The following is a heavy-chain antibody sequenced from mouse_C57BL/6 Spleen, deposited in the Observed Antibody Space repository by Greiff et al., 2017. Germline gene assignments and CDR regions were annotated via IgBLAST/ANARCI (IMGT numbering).Heavy chain of an antibody. V-gene: IGHV1-81*01. CDR1: GYTFTSYG. J-gene: IGHJ3*01. D-gene: IGHD2-10*01. CDR3: AGSYYGNPGGFAY. CDR2: IYPRSGNT. Sequence: VHLVESGAELARPGASVKLSCKASGYTFTSYGISWVKQRTGQGLEWIGEIYPRSGNTYYNEKFKGKATLTADKSSSTAYMELRSLTSEDSAVYFGAGSYYGNPGGFAYWGQGTLVTVSA.